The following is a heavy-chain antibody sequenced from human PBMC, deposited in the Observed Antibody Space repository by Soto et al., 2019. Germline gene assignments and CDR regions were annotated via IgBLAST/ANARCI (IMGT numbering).Heavy chain of an antibody. J-gene: IGHJ5*02. V-gene: IGHV3-30-3*01. CDR1: GFTFSSYA. CDR2: ISYDGSNK. Sequence: GGSLRLSCSASGFTFSSYAMHWVRQAPGKGLEWVAVISYDGSNKYYADSVKGRFTISRDNSKNTLYLQMNSLRAEDTAVYYCARDMWELQSSNWFDPWGQGTLVTVSS. D-gene: IGHD1-26*01. CDR3: ARDMWELQSSNWFDP.